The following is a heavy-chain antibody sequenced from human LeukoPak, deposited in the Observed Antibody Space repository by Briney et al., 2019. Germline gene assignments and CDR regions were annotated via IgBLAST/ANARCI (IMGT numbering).Heavy chain of an antibody. Sequence: PSETLSLTCAVYGGSSSGYYWSWIRQPPGKGLEWIGEINHSGSTNYNPSLRSRVTISVDTSKNQFSLKLSSVTAADTAVYYCARRSSSSWYFKMTYYFDYWGQGTLVTVSS. CDR3: ARRSSSSWYFKMTYYFDY. V-gene: IGHV4-34*01. D-gene: IGHD6-13*01. CDR2: INHSGST. J-gene: IGHJ4*02. CDR1: GGSSSGYY.